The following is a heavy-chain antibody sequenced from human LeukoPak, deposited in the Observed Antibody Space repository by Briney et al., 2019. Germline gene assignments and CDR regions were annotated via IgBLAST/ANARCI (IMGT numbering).Heavy chain of an antibody. Sequence: SETLSLTCTVSGVSISGCYWSWIRQSPGKGLEWIGYIYYSGSTYYNPSLKSRVTMSVDTSKNQFSLKLTSVTTAGTAVYYCAREVDYWFDPWGQGTLVTVSS. CDR1: GVSISGCY. D-gene: IGHD2-15*01. V-gene: IGHV4-59*01. CDR2: IYYSGST. J-gene: IGHJ5*02. CDR3: AREVDYWFDP.